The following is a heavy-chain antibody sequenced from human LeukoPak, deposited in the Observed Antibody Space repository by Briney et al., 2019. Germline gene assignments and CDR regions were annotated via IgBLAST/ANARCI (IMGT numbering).Heavy chain of an antibody. D-gene: IGHD1-26*01. CDR2: IYYSGST. CDR1: GGSISSSSYY. CDR3: ARHPGKGFDY. V-gene: IGHV4-39*01. J-gene: IGHJ4*02. Sequence: PSETLSLTCTVSGGSISSSSYYWGWIRQPPGKGLEWIGSIYYSGSTYYNPSLKSRVTISVDTSKNQFSLKLSSVTAADTAVYYRARHPGKGFDYWGQGTLVTVSS.